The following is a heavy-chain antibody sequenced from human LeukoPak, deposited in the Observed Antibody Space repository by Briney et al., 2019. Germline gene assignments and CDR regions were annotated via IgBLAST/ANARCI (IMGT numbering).Heavy chain of an antibody. CDR1: GYTFTSYG. CDR3: ARNLLNYGSGSYLEDY. CDR2: ISAYNGNT. J-gene: IGHJ4*02. D-gene: IGHD3-10*01. V-gene: IGHV1-18*04. Sequence: ASVKVSCKASGYTFTSYGISWVRQAPGQGLEWMGWISAYNGNTNYAQKLQGRVTMTTDTYTSTAYMELRSLRSDDTAVYYCARNLLNYGSGSYLEDYWGQGTLVTVSS.